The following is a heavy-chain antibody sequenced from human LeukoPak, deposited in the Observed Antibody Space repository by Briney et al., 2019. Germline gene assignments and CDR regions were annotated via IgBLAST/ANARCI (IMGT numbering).Heavy chain of an antibody. J-gene: IGHJ4*02. CDR1: GFTFSSYA. CDR2: ISGSGGST. V-gene: IGHV3-23*01. Sequence: AGGSLRLSCAASGFTFSSYAMSWVRQAPGKGLEWVSAISGSGGSTYYADSVKGRFTISRDNSKNTVYLQMNSLRAEDTAVYYCAKPITIFGVVIMYFDYWGQGTLVTVSS. D-gene: IGHD3-3*01. CDR3: AKPITIFGVVIMYFDY.